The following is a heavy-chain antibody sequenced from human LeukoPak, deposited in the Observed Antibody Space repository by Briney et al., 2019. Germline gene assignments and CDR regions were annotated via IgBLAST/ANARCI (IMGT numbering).Heavy chain of an antibody. CDR3: ARGRRGIRTLGY. Sequence: GASVKVSCKASGYTCTSYDINWVRQATGQALEWMGWMNPNSGNTGCAQKFQGRVTMTRNTSISTAYMELSSLRSDDTALYYCARGRRGIRTLGYWGQGTLVTVSS. D-gene: IGHD1-26*01. CDR2: MNPNSGNT. CDR1: GYTCTSYD. J-gene: IGHJ4*02. V-gene: IGHV1-8*01.